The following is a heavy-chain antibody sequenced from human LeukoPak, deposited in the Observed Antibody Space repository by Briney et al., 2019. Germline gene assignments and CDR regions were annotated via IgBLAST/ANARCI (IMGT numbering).Heavy chain of an antibody. CDR1: GGSFSDYY. CDR2: INPSGST. Sequence: PSETLSLTCAVYGGSFSDYYWSWIRQPPGKGLEWIGEINPSGSTNYNPSLESRVTLSIDTSENHFSLNLNSVTAADTAVYYCATRDVWGQGTSVTVSS. J-gene: IGHJ6*02. CDR3: ATRDV. V-gene: IGHV4-34*01.